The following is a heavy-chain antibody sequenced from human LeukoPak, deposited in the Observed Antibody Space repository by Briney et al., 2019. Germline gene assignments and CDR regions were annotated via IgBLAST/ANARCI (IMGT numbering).Heavy chain of an antibody. CDR1: GGSITKFY. Sequence: SETLSLTCTVSGGSITKFYWSWIRQPPGKGLEWIGYISYSGSTSGSTNYNPSLKSRVTISVDKSKNQFSLKLSSVTAADTAVYYCARDMFDYYDSSLGGAFDIWGQGTMVTVSS. CDR3: ARDMFDYYDSSLGGAFDI. CDR2: ISYSGSTSGST. D-gene: IGHD3-22*01. V-gene: IGHV4-59*12. J-gene: IGHJ3*02.